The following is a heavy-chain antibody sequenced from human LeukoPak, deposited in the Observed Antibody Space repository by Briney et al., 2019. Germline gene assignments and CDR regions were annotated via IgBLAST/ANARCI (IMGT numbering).Heavy chain of an antibody. Sequence: ASVKVSCKASGYTFTSYGISWVRQAPGQGLEWMGWISAYNGNTNYAQKLQGRVTMTTDTSTSTAYMELRSLRSDDTAVYYCATAVPQQPGYYYYYMDVWGKGTTVTVSS. D-gene: IGHD6-13*01. CDR3: ATAVPQQPGYYYYYMDV. CDR1: GYTFTSYG. V-gene: IGHV1-18*01. CDR2: ISAYNGNT. J-gene: IGHJ6*03.